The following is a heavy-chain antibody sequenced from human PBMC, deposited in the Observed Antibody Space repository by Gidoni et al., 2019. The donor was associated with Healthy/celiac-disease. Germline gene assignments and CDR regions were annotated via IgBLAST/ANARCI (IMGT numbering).Heavy chain of an antibody. CDR3: ARGDWSYGSGSYE. Sequence: QVQLQQWGAGLLKPSETLSLTCAVYGGSFSGYYWSWIRQPPGKGLEWIGEINHSGSTNYNPSLKSRVTISVDTSKNQFSLKLSSVTAADTAVYYCARGDWSYGSGSYEWGQGTLVTVSS. CDR2: INHSGST. V-gene: IGHV4-34*01. D-gene: IGHD3-10*01. CDR1: GGSFSGYY. J-gene: IGHJ4*02.